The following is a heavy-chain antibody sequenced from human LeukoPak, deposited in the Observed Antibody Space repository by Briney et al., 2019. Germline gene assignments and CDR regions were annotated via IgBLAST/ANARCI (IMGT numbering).Heavy chain of an antibody. J-gene: IGHJ4*02. CDR2: ISGLSSTI. CDR3: ARGGLQFLPNDY. D-gene: IGHD5-24*01. V-gene: IGHV3-48*04. CDR1: GFTFNMYS. Sequence: PGGSLRLSCAASGFTFNMYSMSWVRQAPGKGLEWVSYISGLSSTIYYSDSVKGRFTISRDNAKNSLYLQMDSLRAEDTAVYYCARGGLQFLPNDYWGQGTLVTVSS.